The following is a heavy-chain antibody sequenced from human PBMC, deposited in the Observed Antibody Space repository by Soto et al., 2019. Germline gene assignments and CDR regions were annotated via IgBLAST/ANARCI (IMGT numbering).Heavy chain of an antibody. Sequence: QVQRQESAPGLVNPWEPLSLTSTSPGTPISSFYGPWFRQPPGMGREWVGIIFSSGGTNYNPSLKSRVTIAVDTSENQFSLKLTSVTAADTAVYYCARVGYCSSTPCWPIGYFEYWGQGTLVTVSS. J-gene: IGHJ4*02. D-gene: IGHD2-2*01. CDR3: ARVGYCSSTPCWPIGYFEY. CDR2: IFSSGGT. V-gene: IGHV4-59*01. CDR1: GTPISSFY.